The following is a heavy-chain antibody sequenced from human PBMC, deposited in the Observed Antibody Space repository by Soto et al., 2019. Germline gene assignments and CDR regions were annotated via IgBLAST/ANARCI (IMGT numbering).Heavy chain of an antibody. CDR2: ISIDGSRT. Sequence: GGSLRLSCAASGFTFSSYWMHWVRQAPGKGLVWVSRISIDGSRTNYADSVKGRFTISRDNAKNSVYLQINSLRAEDTAVYFCARDCSGGSCYPGMDVWGQGTTVTVSS. J-gene: IGHJ6*02. V-gene: IGHV3-74*01. CDR1: GFTFSSYW. CDR3: ARDCSGGSCYPGMDV. D-gene: IGHD2-15*01.